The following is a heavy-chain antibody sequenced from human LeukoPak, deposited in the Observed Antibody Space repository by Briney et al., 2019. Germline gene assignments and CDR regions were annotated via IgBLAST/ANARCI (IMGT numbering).Heavy chain of an antibody. CDR3: ARDRARYYYGSGSYYTYYFDY. CDR2: ISAYNGNT. V-gene: IGHV1-18*01. CDR1: GYTFTSYD. Sequence: ASVKVSCKASGYTFTSYDISWVRQAPGQGLEWMGWISAYNGNTNYAQKLQGRVTMTTDTSTSTAYMELRSLRSDDTAVYYCARDRARYYYGSGSYYTYYFDYWGQGTLVTVSS. D-gene: IGHD3-10*01. J-gene: IGHJ4*02.